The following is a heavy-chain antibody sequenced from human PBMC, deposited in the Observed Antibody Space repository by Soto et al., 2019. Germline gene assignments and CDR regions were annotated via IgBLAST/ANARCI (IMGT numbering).Heavy chain of an antibody. V-gene: IGHV3-33*01. J-gene: IGHJ6*02. CDR3: ARDRLRYNWNDFPYYYYGMDV. D-gene: IGHD1-1*01. CDR2: IWYDGSNK. Sequence: GGSLRLSCTASGFTFINYAMHWVLQAPCKGLEWVAVIWYDGSNKYFVDSVKGRFIISRDNSKNTLYLQMNSLRTEDTAVYYCARDRLRYNWNDFPYYYYGMDVWGQGTTVTVS. CDR1: GFTFINYA.